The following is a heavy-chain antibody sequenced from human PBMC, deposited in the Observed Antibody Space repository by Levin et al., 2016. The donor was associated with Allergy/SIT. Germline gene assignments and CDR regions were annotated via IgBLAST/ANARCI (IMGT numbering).Heavy chain of an antibody. CDR1: GGSFSGHY. Sequence: GSLRLSCAVYGGSFSGHYWSWIRQPPGKGLEWIGEINHSGSTNYNPSLKSRVTISVDTSKNQFSLKLSSVTAADTAVYYCARGFNSLGYCSSTSCSFDYWGQGTLVTVSS. V-gene: IGHV4-34*01. J-gene: IGHJ4*02. CDR2: INHSGST. D-gene: IGHD2-2*01. CDR3: ARGFNSLGYCSSTSCSFDY.